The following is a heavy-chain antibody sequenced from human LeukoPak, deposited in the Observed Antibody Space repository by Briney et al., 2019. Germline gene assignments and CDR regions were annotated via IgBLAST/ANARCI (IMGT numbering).Heavy chain of an antibody. Sequence: PSETLSPTCTVSGGSISSSSYYWGWIRQPPGKGLEWIGSIYYSGSTYYNPSLKSQVTISVDTSKNQFSLKLSSVTAADTAVYYCARLVRDRLYYYYMDVWGKGTTVTVSS. J-gene: IGHJ6*03. V-gene: IGHV4-39*01. CDR2: IYYSGST. D-gene: IGHD3-10*01. CDR3: ARLVRDRLYYYYMDV. CDR1: GGSISSSSYY.